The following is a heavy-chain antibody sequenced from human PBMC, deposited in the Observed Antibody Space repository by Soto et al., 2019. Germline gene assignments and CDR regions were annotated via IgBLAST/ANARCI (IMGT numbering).Heavy chain of an antibody. CDR3: LKDHLETTVTTPSY. D-gene: IGHD4-17*01. CDR2: ISYDGNNK. CDR1: GFTFSSYG. V-gene: IGHV3-30*18. Sequence: QVQLVESGGGVVQPGRSLRLSCAASGFTFSSYGMHWVRQAPGKGLEWVAVISYDGNNKYYADSVKGRFTISRDNFKNTLYLQMDSLRAEDTAMYYCLKDHLETTVTTPSYWGQGTLVTVSS. J-gene: IGHJ4*02.